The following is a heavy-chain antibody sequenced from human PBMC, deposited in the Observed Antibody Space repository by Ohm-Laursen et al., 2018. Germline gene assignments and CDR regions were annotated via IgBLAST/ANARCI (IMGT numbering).Heavy chain of an antibody. D-gene: IGHD2-15*01. V-gene: IGHV4-59*08. Sequence: SETLSLTCTVSSGSISSYYWTWIRQPPGKGLEWIGFIYYNGWTNYNPSLKSRLTISVDTSKNQFYLKLSSVTAADTAVYYCARQSGGGRSDFDYWGQGTLVTVSS. CDR3: ARQSGGGRSDFDY. CDR2: IYYNGWT. J-gene: IGHJ4*02. CDR1: SGSISSYY.